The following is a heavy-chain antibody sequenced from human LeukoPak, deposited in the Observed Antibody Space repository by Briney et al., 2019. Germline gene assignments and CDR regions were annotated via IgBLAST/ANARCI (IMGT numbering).Heavy chain of an antibody. CDR2: MNPNSGNT. Sequence: ASVKVSCKASGYTFTSYGINWVRQATGQGLEWMGWMNPNSGNTGYAQKFQGRVTMTRNTSISTAYVELSSLRSEDTAVYYCARAGGYCGRISCPYYFDYWGQGSLVAVSS. J-gene: IGHJ4*02. D-gene: IGHD2-15*01. CDR1: GYTFTSYG. CDR3: ARAGGYCGRISCPYYFDY. V-gene: IGHV1-8*02.